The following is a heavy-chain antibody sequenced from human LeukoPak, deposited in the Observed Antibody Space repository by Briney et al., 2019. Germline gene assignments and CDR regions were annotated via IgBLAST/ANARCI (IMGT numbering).Heavy chain of an antibody. V-gene: IGHV3-15*01. J-gene: IGHJ4*02. CDR1: GFTFSNAW. D-gene: IGHD6-13*01. Sequence: AGGSLRLSCAASGFTFSNAWMSWVRQAPGKGLEWVGRIKSKTDGGTTDYAAPVKGRFTISRDDSKNTLYLQMNSLKTEDTAVYYCTIQFSSSWYVGDFDYWGQGTLVTVSS. CDR3: TIQFSSSWYVGDFDY. CDR2: IKSKTDGGTT.